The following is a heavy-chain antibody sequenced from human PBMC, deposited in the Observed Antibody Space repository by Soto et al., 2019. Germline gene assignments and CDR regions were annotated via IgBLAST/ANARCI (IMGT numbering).Heavy chain of an antibody. D-gene: IGHD3-10*01. J-gene: IGHJ6*02. CDR2: IKAGNGNT. Sequence: ASVKVSCKASGYTFTSYAMHWVRQAPGQRLEWMGWIKAGNGNTKYSQKFQGRVTITRDTSASTAYMELSSLRSEDTAVYYCARERLTMVRGVIITDYYYYGMDVWGQGTTVTVSS. V-gene: IGHV1-3*01. CDR1: GYTFTSYA. CDR3: ARERLTMVRGVIITDYYYYGMDV.